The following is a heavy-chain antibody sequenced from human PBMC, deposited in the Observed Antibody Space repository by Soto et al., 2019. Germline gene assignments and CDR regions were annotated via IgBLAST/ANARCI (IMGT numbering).Heavy chain of an antibody. D-gene: IGHD3-9*01. V-gene: IGHV2-5*01. CDR1: GFSLSTSGVG. J-gene: IGHJ5*02. Sequence: QITLKESGPTLVKPTQTLTLTCTFSGFSLSTSGVGVGWIRQPPGKALEWLALIYWNDDKRYSPSLKSRLTITKDTSKNQVVLTMTNMDPVDTATYYCAHSPSILTGYGSDNWFDPWGQGTLVTVSS. CDR2: IYWNDDK. CDR3: AHSPSILTGYGSDNWFDP.